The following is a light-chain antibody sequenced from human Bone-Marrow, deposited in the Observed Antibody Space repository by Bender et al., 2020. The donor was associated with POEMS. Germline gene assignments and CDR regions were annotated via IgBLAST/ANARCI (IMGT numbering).Light chain of an antibody. CDR3: QVWDSSSDHVV. V-gene: IGLV3-21*02. CDR2: DDT. Sequence: SYILAQPPSVSVAPGQTAIITCGGNNIGVKSVHWYQQRSGQAPVLVAFDDTDRPSGIPDRFSGSNSGNSATLTISRVEAGDEADYYCQVWDSSSDHVVFGGGTKLTVL. CDR1: NIGVKS. J-gene: IGLJ3*02.